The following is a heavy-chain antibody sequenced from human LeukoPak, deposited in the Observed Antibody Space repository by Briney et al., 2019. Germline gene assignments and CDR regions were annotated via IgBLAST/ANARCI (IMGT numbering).Heavy chain of an antibody. J-gene: IGHJ4*02. CDR1: GFTFTRYD. V-gene: IGHV3-48*03. CDR3: ARDSYMFGSDY. Sequence: GWSLRLSGATSGFTFTRYDFNWVRQAPGKGLEWVSYISNGGGTIYYADSVKGRFTISRDNPKNSVFLQMNTLRAEDTAIYYCARDSYMFGSDYWGQGTLVTVSS. CDR2: ISNGGGTI. D-gene: IGHD3-10*02.